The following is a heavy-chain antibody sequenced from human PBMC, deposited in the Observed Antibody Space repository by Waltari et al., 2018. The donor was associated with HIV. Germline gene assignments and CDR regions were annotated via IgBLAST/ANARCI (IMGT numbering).Heavy chain of an antibody. Sequence: QVQLQQWGAGLLKPSETLSLTCAVSGGSFIGYYWSWIRQTPGKGLEWIGGINHSGSASYHPSRTSRVTISVDTSKEQVFLKLSSVTAADTAVYYCARNRIMGDGQQYGHWGQGTLVTVSS. CDR1: GGSFIGYY. V-gene: IGHV4-34*02. CDR3: ARNRIMGDGQQYGH. CDR2: INHSGSA. D-gene: IGHD1-26*01. J-gene: IGHJ4*02.